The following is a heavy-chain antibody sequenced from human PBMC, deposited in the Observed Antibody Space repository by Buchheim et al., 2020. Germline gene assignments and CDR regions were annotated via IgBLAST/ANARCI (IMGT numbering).Heavy chain of an antibody. CDR2: ISSSGSTI. CDR3: ASHGDYRDYYYYYGMDV. Sequence: EVQLVESGGGLVQPGGSLRLSCAASGFTFSSYEMNWVHQAPGKGLEWVSYISSSGSTIYYADSVKGRFTISSENAKNSLYLQMNSLRAEDTAVYYCASHGDYRDYYYYYGMDVWGQGTT. V-gene: IGHV3-48*03. J-gene: IGHJ6*02. CDR1: GFTFSSYE. D-gene: IGHD4-17*01.